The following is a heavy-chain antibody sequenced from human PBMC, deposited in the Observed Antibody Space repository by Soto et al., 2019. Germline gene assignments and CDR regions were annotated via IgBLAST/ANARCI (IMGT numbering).Heavy chain of an antibody. CDR3: ARRLQWQLRPLDS. D-gene: IGHD6-19*01. CDR1: GFTFSDYY. J-gene: IGHJ4*02. V-gene: IGHV3-11*01. Sequence: GGSLRLSCAGSGFTFSDYYMTWIRQAPGKGLEWVSYINTLSSAIYYADSVKGRFTISRDNAKNSLYLQMNSLRAEDTAVYYCARRLQWQLRPLDSWGRGALVTVSS. CDR2: INTLSSAI.